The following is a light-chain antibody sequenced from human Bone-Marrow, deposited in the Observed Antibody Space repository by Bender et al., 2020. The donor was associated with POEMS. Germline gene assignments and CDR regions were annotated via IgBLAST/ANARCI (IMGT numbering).Light chain of an antibody. CDR3: QVWDNDNDRVA. J-gene: IGLJ2*01. CDR1: NIESTG. V-gene: IGLV3-21*02. CDR2: DDA. Sequence: SYVLTQPPSVSVAPGQTARVTCGADNIESTGVHWYQQKPGQAPLLVVYDDADRPSGIPQRFSGSNSGNTATLSISRVEAGDEADYYCQVWDNDNDRVAFGGGTKLTVL.